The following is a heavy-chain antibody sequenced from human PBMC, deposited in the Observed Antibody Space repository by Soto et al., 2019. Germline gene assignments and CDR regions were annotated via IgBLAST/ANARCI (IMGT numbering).Heavy chain of an antibody. CDR2: IAGSGGMT. J-gene: IGHJ3*01. D-gene: IGHD2-15*01. CDR1: GFTFSSYA. Sequence: GGSLRLSCAASGFTFSSYAMTWVRLAPGRGLEWVATIAGSGGMTYYTSSVRGRFTISRDNSKNTVSLQMSSLRAEDTAMYFCAKVNFFDTPGTFDVWGQGTPVTVSS. V-gene: IGHV3-23*01. CDR3: AKVNFFDTPGTFDV.